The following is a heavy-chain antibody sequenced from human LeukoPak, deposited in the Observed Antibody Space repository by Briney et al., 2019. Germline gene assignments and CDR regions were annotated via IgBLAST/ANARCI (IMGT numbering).Heavy chain of an antibody. Sequence: GGSLRLSCAAYGFTFSRHAMSWVRQAPGKGLEWVSAITGSGGSAYYADSVKGRFTISRDNSKNTLYLQMNSLRAEDTAVYYCARVRTTVVTFYYYGMDVWAKGPRSPSP. J-gene: IGHJ6*02. CDR2: ITGSGGSA. CDR1: GFTFSRHA. D-gene: IGHD4-23*01. CDR3: ARVRTTVVTFYYYGMDV. V-gene: IGHV3-23*01.